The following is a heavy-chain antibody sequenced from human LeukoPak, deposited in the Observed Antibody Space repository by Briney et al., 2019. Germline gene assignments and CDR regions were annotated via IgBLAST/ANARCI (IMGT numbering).Heavy chain of an antibody. J-gene: IGHJ4*02. CDR2: ISSTGGST. CDR1: GFTFANYA. D-gene: IGHD2-21*02. CDR3: AKDPSPYCGGDCYFDC. V-gene: IGHV3-23*01. Sequence: GGSLRLSCAASGFTFANYAMSWVRQAPGKGLEWVSTISSTGGSTYYADSVKGRFTISRDNSKNTLYLQMNSLRVEDTAIYYCAKDPSPYCGGDCYFDCWGQGTLVTVSS.